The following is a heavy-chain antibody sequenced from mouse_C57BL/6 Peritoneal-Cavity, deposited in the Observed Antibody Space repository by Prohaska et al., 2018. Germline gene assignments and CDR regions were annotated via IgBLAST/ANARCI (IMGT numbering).Heavy chain of an antibody. J-gene: IGHJ1*03. CDR1: GIAFSRYW. D-gene: IGHD2-1*01. V-gene: IGHV4-1*01. CDR2: NNPDSRTI. Sequence: EVKLLQSGGGLVKPGGALKISCAAQGIAFSRYWMSWVRRAPGKGLEWIGENNPDSRTINYAPSLKDKFIISRDNAKNTLYLQMSKVRSEDTALYYCARPPLLSHWYFDVWGTGTTVNVSS. CDR3: ARPPLLSHWYFDV.